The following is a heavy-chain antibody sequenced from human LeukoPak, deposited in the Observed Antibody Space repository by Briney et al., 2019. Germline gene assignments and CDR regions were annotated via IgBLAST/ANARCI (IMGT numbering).Heavy chain of an antibody. CDR2: INHSGST. V-gene: IGHV4-34*01. J-gene: IGHJ6*02. Sequence: SEALSLTCAVYGGSFSGYYWSWIRQPPGKGLEWIGEINHSGSTNYNPSLKSRVTISVDTSKNQFSLKLSSVTAADTAVYYCARHHTAMVPYYGMDVWGQGTTVTVSS. CDR3: ARHHTAMVPYYGMDV. CDR1: GGSFSGYY. D-gene: IGHD5-18*01.